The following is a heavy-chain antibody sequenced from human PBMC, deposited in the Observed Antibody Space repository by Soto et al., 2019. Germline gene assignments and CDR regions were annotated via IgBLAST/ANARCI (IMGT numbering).Heavy chain of an antibody. CDR3: ARDLSYLEWNYYGMDV. Sequence: VQLVESGGGVVQPERSLRLSCAASGFTFSNYAMHWVRQAPGKGLEWVAVIWYDGSSQYYADSVKGRFTISRDNSKNTLYLQMNSLRAEDTAIYYCARDLSYLEWNYYGMDVWGQGTTVTVSS. D-gene: IGHD3-3*01. V-gene: IGHV3-33*01. J-gene: IGHJ6*02. CDR2: IWYDGSSQ. CDR1: GFTFSNYA.